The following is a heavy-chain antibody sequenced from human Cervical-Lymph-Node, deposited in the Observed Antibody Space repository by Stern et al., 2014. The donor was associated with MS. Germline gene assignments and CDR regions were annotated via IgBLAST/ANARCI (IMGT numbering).Heavy chain of an antibody. Sequence: QVQLQESGPGLVKPSQTLSLTCTVSGGSISSGSHYWSWIRQPAGKGLEWVGRIYSTGRVDYNPSFKGRVTMSVDTSKAQFSRELRSVTAADTAMYYCAREWIYEVSWFDSWGQGSLVIVSS. V-gene: IGHV4-61*02. CDR3: AREWIYEVSWFDS. J-gene: IGHJ5*01. CDR2: IYSTGRV. CDR1: GGSISSGSHY. D-gene: IGHD5/OR15-5a*01.